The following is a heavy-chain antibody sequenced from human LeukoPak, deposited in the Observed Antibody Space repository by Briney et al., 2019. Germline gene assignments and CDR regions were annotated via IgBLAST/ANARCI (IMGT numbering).Heavy chain of an antibody. CDR2: INHSGST. J-gene: IGHJ6*02. V-gene: IGHV4-34*01. CDR3: ARGGYSYGYGMDV. CDR1: GGSFSGYY. D-gene: IGHD5-18*01. Sequence: SGTLSLTCAVYGGSFSGYYWSWIRQPPGKGLEWIGEINHSGSTNYNPSLKSRVTISVDTSKNRFSLKLSSVTAADTAVYYCARGGYSYGYGMDVWGQGTTVTVSS.